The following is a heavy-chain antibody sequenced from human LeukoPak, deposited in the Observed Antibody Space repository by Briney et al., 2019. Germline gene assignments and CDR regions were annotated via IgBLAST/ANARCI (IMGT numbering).Heavy chain of an antibody. CDR1: GYSVSTYT. Sequence: GGSLRLSCAASGYSVSTYTMSWVRQAPGKGPEWVASQSGSGHNTYYSESVRGRFAISRDNSKNTVFLQMNSLRVEDTAIYYCATDWTLRGVPTFFDPWGQGTVVSVSS. J-gene: IGHJ5*02. D-gene: IGHD3-10*01. V-gene: IGHV3-23*01. CDR2: QSGSGHNT. CDR3: ATDWTLRGVPTFFDP.